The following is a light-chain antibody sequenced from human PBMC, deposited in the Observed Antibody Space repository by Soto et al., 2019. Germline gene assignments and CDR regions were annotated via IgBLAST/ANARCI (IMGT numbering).Light chain of an antibody. Sequence: ETVMTQSPATLSVSPGEGATLSCRASQSVSSNLVWYQHRPGQAPRLLIYGASTRATGIPARFSGSGSGTDFTLTISSVEPEDFAVYYCHQRGDWPLTFGGGTKVDIK. CDR1: QSVSSN. CDR3: HQRGDWPLT. CDR2: GAS. V-gene: IGKV3-15*01. J-gene: IGKJ4*01.